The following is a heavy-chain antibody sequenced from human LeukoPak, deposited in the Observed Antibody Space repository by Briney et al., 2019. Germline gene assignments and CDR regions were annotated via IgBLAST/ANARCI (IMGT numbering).Heavy chain of an antibody. V-gene: IGHV3-74*01. Sequence: PGGSLRLSCAASGLTFSSYWMHWVRQAPGKGLVWVSRIDGDGSSRNYADSVKGRFTISRDNAKNTLYLHLNSLGAEDTAVYYCARDVISSGYYSAIDYWGQGTLVTVSS. CDR1: GLTFSSYW. CDR3: ARDVISSGYYSAIDY. D-gene: IGHD3-22*01. CDR2: IDGDGSSR. J-gene: IGHJ4*02.